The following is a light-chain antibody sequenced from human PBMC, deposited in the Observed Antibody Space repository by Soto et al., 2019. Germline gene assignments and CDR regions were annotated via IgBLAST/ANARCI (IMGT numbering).Light chain of an antibody. Sequence: QSALTQPASVSGSPGQSITLSCTGTSSDVGTYNYVSWYQHHPGKAPKLIIYEVSNRPSGVSNRFSGSKSGSTASLTISGLQAEDEADYHCTSYTRDTALVFGTGTKVTVL. CDR3: TSYTRDTALV. CDR2: EVS. V-gene: IGLV2-14*01. J-gene: IGLJ1*01. CDR1: SSDVGTYNY.